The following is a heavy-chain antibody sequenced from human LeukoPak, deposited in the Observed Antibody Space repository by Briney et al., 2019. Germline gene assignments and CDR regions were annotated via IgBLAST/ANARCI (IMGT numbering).Heavy chain of an antibody. CDR3: AVAGYSSSWALAAFDI. J-gene: IGHJ3*02. D-gene: IGHD6-13*01. CDR2: INPNSGGT. V-gene: IGHV1-2*06. CDR1: AYTFTGYY. Sequence: ASVKVSCKACAYTFTGYYMHWVRQAPGQGLEWMGRINPNSGGTNYAQKFQGRVTMTRDTSISTAYMGLSRLRSDDTAVYYCAVAGYSSSWALAAFDIWGQGTMVTVSS.